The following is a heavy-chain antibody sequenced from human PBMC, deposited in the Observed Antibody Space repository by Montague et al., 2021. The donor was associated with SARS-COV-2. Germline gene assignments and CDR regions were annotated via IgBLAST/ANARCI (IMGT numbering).Heavy chain of an antibody. D-gene: IGHD1-7*01. J-gene: IGHJ5*02. CDR2: IYYSGST. V-gene: IGHV4-39*01. CDR1: GGSVGSSHYY. Sequence: SETLSLTCTVSGGSVGSSHYYWAWIRQPPGKGLEWIGTIYYSGSTYYNPSPRSRVTIDVDASTNQFSLKLHSVTAADTAVYFCARGLYNWNYKHWFDTWGQGTLVTVSS. CDR3: ARGLYNWNYKHWFDT.